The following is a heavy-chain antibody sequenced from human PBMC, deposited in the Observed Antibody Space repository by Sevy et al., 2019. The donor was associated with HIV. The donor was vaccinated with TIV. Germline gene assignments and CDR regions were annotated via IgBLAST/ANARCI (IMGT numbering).Heavy chain of an antibody. CDR2: ISYDGSNK. CDR3: AKEAEVGATRYFDY. CDR1: GFTFSSYG. V-gene: IGHV3-30*18. Sequence: GGSLSLCCAASGFTFSSYGMHWVRQAPGKGLEWVAVISYDGSNKYYADSVKGRFTISRDNSKNTLYLQMNSLRAEDTAVYYCAKEAEVGATRYFDYWGQGTLVTVSS. D-gene: IGHD1-26*01. J-gene: IGHJ4*02.